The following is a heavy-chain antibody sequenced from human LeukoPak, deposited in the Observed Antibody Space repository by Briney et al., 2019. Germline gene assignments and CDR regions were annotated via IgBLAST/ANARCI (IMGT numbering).Heavy chain of an antibody. Sequence: PGGSLRLSCAPSGFTFKNYAMNWLRQAPEKGPVWVSHISPDGRNIAYADSVKGRFTISRDRAKNTLYPQMNSLRVGDTAVYYCVRDGGGTTPYDCWGQGTLVTVSS. CDR1: GFTFKNYA. D-gene: IGHD1-7*01. J-gene: IGHJ4*02. CDR3: VRDGGGTTPYDC. CDR2: ISPDGRNI. V-gene: IGHV3-74*01.